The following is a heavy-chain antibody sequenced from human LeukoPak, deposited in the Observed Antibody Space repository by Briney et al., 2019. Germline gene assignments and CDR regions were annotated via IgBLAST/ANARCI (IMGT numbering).Heavy chain of an antibody. CDR1: GGSISSN. V-gene: IGHV4-39*07. Sequence: PSETLSLTCTVSGGSISSNWGWIRQPPGKGLEWIGNIYFSGSTYYNPSLKSRVTISVDTSKNQFSLKLNSVTAADTAVYYCARDRYYNSSGYYYAKYYFDYWGQGTLVTVSS. CDR2: IYFSGST. CDR3: ARDRYYNSSGYYYAKYYFDY. D-gene: IGHD3-22*01. J-gene: IGHJ4*02.